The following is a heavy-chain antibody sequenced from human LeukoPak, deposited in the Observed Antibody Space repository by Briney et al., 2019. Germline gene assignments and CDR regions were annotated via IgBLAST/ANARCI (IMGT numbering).Heavy chain of an antibody. V-gene: IGHV4-59*01. CDR1: GGSISNYY. Sequence: SETLSLTCTVSGGSISNYYWSWIRQSPGKGLECIGYIHYTGSANYNPSLKSRVTISVETSKNQFSLKLKSVTAADTAVYYCARGGYYGSGNDFRFDPWGQGTLVTVSS. J-gene: IGHJ5*02. D-gene: IGHD3-10*01. CDR2: IHYTGSA. CDR3: ARGGYYGSGNDFRFDP.